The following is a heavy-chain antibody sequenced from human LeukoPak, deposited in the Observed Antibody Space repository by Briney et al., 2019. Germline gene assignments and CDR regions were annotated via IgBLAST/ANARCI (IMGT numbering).Heavy chain of an antibody. Sequence: PSETLSPTCTVSGGSISSYYWSWIRQPPGKGLEWIGYIYYSGSTNYNPSLESRVTISVDTSKNQFSLKLSSVTAADTAVYYCARMSYGSGRWPYYYYGMDVWGQGTTVTVSS. J-gene: IGHJ6*02. CDR2: IYYSGST. V-gene: IGHV4-59*08. CDR3: ARMSYGSGRWPYYYYGMDV. D-gene: IGHD3-10*01. CDR1: GGSISSYY.